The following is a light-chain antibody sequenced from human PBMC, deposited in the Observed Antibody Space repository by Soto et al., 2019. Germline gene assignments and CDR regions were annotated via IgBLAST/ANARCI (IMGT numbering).Light chain of an antibody. J-gene: IGLJ1*01. Sequence: QSALTQPASVSGSPGQPITISCTGTSSDVGAYSYVSWYQQQPGKAPKLMIYEVINRPSGVSNRFSGSKSGNTASLAISGLRAEDEAYYYCSSFTSSNTGVFGTGTKVTVL. V-gene: IGLV2-14*01. CDR1: SSDVGAYSY. CDR3: SSFTSSNTGV. CDR2: EVI.